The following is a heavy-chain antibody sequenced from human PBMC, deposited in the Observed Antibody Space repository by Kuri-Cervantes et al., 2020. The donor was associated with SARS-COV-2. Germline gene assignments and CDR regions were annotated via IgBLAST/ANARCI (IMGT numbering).Heavy chain of an antibody. Sequence: GESLKISCAASGFTFSSYAMHWVRQAPGKGLEYVSAISSNGGSTYYADSVKGRFTISRDNSKNTLYLQMNSLRAEDTAVYYCARETIVVVPAAPTENWFDPWGQGTLVTVSS. CDR1: GFTFSSYA. D-gene: IGHD2-2*01. V-gene: IGHV3-64*02. J-gene: IGHJ5*02. CDR3: ARETIVVVPAAPTENWFDP. CDR2: ISSNGGST.